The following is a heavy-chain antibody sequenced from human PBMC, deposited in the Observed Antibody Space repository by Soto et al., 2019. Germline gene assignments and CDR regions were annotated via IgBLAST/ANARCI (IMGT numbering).Heavy chain of an antibody. V-gene: IGHV4-39*07. CDR2: IFFSGNT. J-gene: IGHJ6*02. D-gene: IGHD3-3*01. Sequence: SETLSLTCTVSGGSILNGGHYWTWIRQHPGKGLEWIGRIFFSGNTHYNPSLKSRVTISVDTSKNQFSLKLSSVTAADTAVYYCARDPASRYYDFWSGYYPRLLYYGMDVWGQGTTVTVSS. CDR1: GGSILNGGHY. CDR3: ARDPASRYYDFWSGYYPRLLYYGMDV.